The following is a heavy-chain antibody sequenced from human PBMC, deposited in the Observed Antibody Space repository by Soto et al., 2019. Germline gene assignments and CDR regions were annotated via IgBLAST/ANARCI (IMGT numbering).Heavy chain of an antibody. V-gene: IGHV3-33*01. Sequence: QVQLVESGGGVVQPGRSLRLSCAASGFMFSNHGMHWVRQAPGKGLEWVAVIWSYGNKRYYADSVKGRFTISRDNSNNTLYLQMNSLRAEDTAVYYCVRGDNWNDEASDYWGQGTLVTVSS. D-gene: IGHD1-1*01. CDR3: VRGDNWNDEASDY. CDR2: IWSYGNKR. J-gene: IGHJ4*02. CDR1: GFMFSNHG.